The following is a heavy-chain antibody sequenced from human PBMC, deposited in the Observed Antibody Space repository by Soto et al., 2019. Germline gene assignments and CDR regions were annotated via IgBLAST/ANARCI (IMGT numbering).Heavy chain of an antibody. Sequence: EVQLVGSGGGLVKPGGSLRLSCAASGFTFSNAWMSWVRQAPGKGLEWVGRIKSKTDGGTTDYAAPVKGRFTISRDDSKNTLYLQMNSLKTEDTAVYYCTTDIDSGSYYYYYMDVWGKGTTVTVSS. CDR2: IKSKTDGGTT. CDR1: GFTFSNAW. D-gene: IGHD1-26*01. V-gene: IGHV3-15*01. J-gene: IGHJ6*03. CDR3: TTDIDSGSYYYYYMDV.